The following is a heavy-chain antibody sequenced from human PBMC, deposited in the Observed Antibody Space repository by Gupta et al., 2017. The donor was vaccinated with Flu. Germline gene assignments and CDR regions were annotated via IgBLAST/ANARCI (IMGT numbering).Heavy chain of an antibody. CDR2: ISWKGGTI. J-gene: IGHJ6*02. CDR1: GFTFDDYA. D-gene: IGHD1-26*01. CDR3: AKGWDLSFDGMDV. Sequence: EVQLVESGGGLVQPGRSLRLSCAASGFTFDDYAMHWVRQAPGKGLEWVSSISWKGGTIGYADSVKGRFTMSRDNAKNSLYLQMNSLRAEDTALYYCAKGWDLSFDGMDVWGQGTTVTVSS. V-gene: IGHV3-9*01.